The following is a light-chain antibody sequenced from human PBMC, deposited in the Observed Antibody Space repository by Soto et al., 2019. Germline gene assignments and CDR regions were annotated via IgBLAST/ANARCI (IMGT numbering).Light chain of an antibody. CDR2: DAS. V-gene: IGKV3-20*01. J-gene: IGKJ4*01. CDR3: QQYGRSPLT. Sequence: EIVLTQSSGTLSLSPGERATLSCRASQSLSSSYLAWYQQKPGQAPRLLIYDASSRATGIPDRFSGSGSGTDFTLTISRLEPEDFAVYYCQQYGRSPLTFGGGTKVEIK. CDR1: QSLSSSY.